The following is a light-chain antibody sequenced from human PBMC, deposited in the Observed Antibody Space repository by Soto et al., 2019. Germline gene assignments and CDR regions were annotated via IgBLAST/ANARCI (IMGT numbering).Light chain of an antibody. Sequence: DIQMTQSPSTLSASVGDRVTITCRASQTVSYRLAWYQQKPGTAPNLLVFDASNLQSGVPSRFSGSGSGTEFTLTISSLQPDDFATYYCQQYETYPLYTFGQGTQLE. J-gene: IGKJ2*01. V-gene: IGKV1-5*01. CDR3: QQYETYPLYT. CDR1: QTVSYR. CDR2: DAS.